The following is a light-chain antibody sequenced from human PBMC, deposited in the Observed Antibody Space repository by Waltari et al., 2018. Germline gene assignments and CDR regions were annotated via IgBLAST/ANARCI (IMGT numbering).Light chain of an antibody. CDR1: QDLNNW. Sequence: DIQITQSPSTLSASIGAGDHITCRASQDLNNWLAWYRQKPGKAPEVLIYKVSALESGVPSRFSGGGSGTEFTLTITSLQPDDFATYYCQQYNSNSWTFGQGTKVELK. CDR2: KVS. V-gene: IGKV1-5*03. J-gene: IGKJ1*01. CDR3: QQYNSNSWT.